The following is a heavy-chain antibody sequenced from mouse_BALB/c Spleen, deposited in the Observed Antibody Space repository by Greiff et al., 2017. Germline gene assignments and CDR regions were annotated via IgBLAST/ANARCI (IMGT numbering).Heavy chain of an antibody. J-gene: IGHJ2*01. CDR1: GYTFTSYT. Sequence: VKVVESGAELARPGASVKMSCKASGYTFTSYTMHWVKQRPGQGLEWIGYINPSSGYTNYNQKFKDKATLTADKSSSTAYMQLSSLTSEDSAVYYCARRGGYYDWGQGTTLTVSS. CDR3: ARRGGYYD. D-gene: IGHD2-3*01. V-gene: IGHV1-4*01. CDR2: INPSSGYT.